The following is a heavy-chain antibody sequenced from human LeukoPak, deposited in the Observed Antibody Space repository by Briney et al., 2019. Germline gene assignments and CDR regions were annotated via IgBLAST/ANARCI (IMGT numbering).Heavy chain of an antibody. CDR2: IYYSGST. D-gene: IGHD3-22*01. V-gene: IGHV4-59*01. J-gene: IGHJ4*02. CDR1: PGSIISYY. CDR3: ARDVRYYYESDGYYFDY. Sequence: PSETLSLNCSVPPGSIISYYWSWIRQPPGKGMEWVGSIYYSGSTDYNPSLKSRVIMSLDTSRHQVSLTLTSVTGADTAIYSCARDVRYYYESDGYYFDYWGQGTRVTVSS.